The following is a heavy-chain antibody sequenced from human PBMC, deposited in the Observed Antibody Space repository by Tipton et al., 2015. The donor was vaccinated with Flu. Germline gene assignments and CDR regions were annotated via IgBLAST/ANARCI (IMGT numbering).Heavy chain of an antibody. V-gene: IGHV4-59*01. J-gene: IGHJ6*02. CDR3: ARARAPYYYYAMDV. CDR1: DGSITSYY. Sequence: TLSLTCTVSDGSITSYYWSWIRQPPGKGLEWIGYIYNSGTTNSNPSLMSRLTISVDTSKNQFSLKLSSVTAADTAVYFCARARAPYYYYAMDVWGQGTTVTVSS. CDR2: IYNSGTT.